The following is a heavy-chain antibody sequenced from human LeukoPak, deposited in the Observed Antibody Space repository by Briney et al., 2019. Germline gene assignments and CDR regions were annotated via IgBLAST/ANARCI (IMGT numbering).Heavy chain of an antibody. J-gene: IGHJ4*02. CDR3: ARKRPNYVDS. V-gene: IGHV3-11*04. CDR2: ISSRGDPT. Sequence: PGGSLRLSCAASGFTFSDYYMTWIRQTPGKGLEWASFISSRGDPTFYADSVKGRFTMSRDNAKNSLYLQMNSLRAEDTAVYYCARKRPNYVDSWGQGTLVTVSS. CDR1: GFTFSDYY.